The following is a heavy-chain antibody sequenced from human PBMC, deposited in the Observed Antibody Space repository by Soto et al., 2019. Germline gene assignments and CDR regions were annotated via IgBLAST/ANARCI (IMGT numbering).Heavy chain of an antibody. Sequence: PGGSLRLSCAASGFTFSSYAMHWVRQAPGKGLEWVAVISYDGSNKYYADSVKGRFTISRDNSKNTLYLQMNSLRAEDTAVYYCARVFRFGELLGVDYWGQGTLVTVSS. D-gene: IGHD3-10*01. CDR1: GFTFSSYA. J-gene: IGHJ4*02. CDR2: ISYDGSNK. CDR3: ARVFRFGELLGVDY. V-gene: IGHV3-30-3*01.